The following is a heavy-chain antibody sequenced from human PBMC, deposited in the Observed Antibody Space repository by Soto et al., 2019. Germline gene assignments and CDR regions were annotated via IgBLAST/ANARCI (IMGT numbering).Heavy chain of an antibody. Sequence: PSETLSLTCTVSGCSISSYYWSWIRQPPGKGLEWIVYIYYSGSTNYNPSLKSRVTISVDTSKNQFSLKLSSVNAADTAVYYCARSGNQEQWLPHPFDYWGQGTLVTVSS. V-gene: IGHV4-59*01. CDR2: IYYSGST. CDR1: GCSISSYY. D-gene: IGHD6-19*01. CDR3: ARSGNQEQWLPHPFDY. J-gene: IGHJ4*02.